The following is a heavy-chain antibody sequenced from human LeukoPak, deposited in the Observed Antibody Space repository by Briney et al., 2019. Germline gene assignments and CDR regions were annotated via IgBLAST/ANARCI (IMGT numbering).Heavy chain of an antibody. CDR1: GYTLTELS. D-gene: IGHD3-22*01. CDR2: FDPEDGET. CDR3: ATDYYDSSGFPRPSWYFDL. V-gene: IGHV1-24*01. Sequence: ASVKVSCKVSGYTLTELSMHWVRQAPGKGLEWMGGFDPEDGETIYAQKFQGRVTMTEDTSTDTAYMELSSLRSEDTAVYYCATDYYDSSGFPRPSWYFDLWGRGTLVTVSS. J-gene: IGHJ2*01.